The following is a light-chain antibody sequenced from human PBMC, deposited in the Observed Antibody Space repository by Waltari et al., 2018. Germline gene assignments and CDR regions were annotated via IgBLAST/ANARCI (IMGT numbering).Light chain of an antibody. V-gene: IGKV1-5*03. Sequence: DIQMTQSPSTLSASVGDRVTITCRASQSISTWLAWYQQKPGKAPKLLIYKASTLESGVPSRFSGNGYETEFTLTISSLQPDDFATFYCQQYNSYPYTFDQGTKLEIK. J-gene: IGKJ2*01. CDR3: QQYNSYPYT. CDR1: QSISTW. CDR2: KAS.